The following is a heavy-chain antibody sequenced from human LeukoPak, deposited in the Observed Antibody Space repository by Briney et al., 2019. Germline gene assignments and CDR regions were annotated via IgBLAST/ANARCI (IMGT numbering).Heavy chain of an antibody. Sequence: SETLSLTCAVYGGSFSGYYWSWIRQPPGKGLEWIGEINHSGSTNYNPSLKSRVTISVDTSKNQFSLKLSSVTAADTAVYHCARQEIRYFQHWGQGTLVTVSS. CDR3: ARQEIRYFQH. CDR2: INHSGST. V-gene: IGHV4-34*01. D-gene: IGHD5-24*01. J-gene: IGHJ1*01. CDR1: GGSFSGYY.